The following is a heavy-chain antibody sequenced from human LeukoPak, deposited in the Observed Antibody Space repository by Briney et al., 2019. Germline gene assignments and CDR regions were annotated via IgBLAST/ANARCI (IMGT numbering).Heavy chain of an antibody. V-gene: IGHV3-21*01. Sequence: GGSLRLSCAASGFTFSSYTVNWVRQAPGKGLEWVSSISSSSSYIYYADSVKDRFTISRDNAKNSLYLQMNSLRAEDTAVYYCARVPGSSGWNYYFDYWGQGTLVTVSS. CDR2: ISSSSSYI. J-gene: IGHJ4*02. CDR1: GFTFSSYT. D-gene: IGHD6-19*01. CDR3: ARVPGSSGWNYYFDY.